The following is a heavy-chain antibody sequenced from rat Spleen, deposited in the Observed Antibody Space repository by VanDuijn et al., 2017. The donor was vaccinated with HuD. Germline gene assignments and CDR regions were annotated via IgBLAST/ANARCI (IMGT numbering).Heavy chain of an antibody. CDR2: ITNTGGST. J-gene: IGHJ2*01. D-gene: IGHD1-9*01. Sequence: EVQLVESGGGLVQPGRSLKVSCAASGFTFSDFGMAWVRQAPTKGLEWVASITNTGGSTYYPDSVKGRFTISRDNTKSTLSLQMDSLRSEDTATYYCARRHYGYTDYFDYWGQGVMVTVSS. CDR1: GFTFSDFG. CDR3: ARRHYGYTDYFDY. V-gene: IGHV5-29*01.